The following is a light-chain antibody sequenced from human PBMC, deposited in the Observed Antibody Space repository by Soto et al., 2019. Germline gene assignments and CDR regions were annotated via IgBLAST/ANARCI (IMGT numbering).Light chain of an antibody. CDR3: QLGRDT. CDR2: DAS. V-gene: IGKV3-11*01. CDR1: QSVTNS. Sequence: EIVLTQSPATLSLSPGERATLSCRASQSVTNSLAWYQQKPGQAPRLLIYDASNRATGIPARFSGSGSGTDFTLTISSLETEDFVLYYCQLGRDTFGQGTKLEIK. J-gene: IGKJ2*01.